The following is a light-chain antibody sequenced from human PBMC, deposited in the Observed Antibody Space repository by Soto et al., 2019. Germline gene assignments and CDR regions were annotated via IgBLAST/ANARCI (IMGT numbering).Light chain of an antibody. CDR3: QQSYSTLYT. J-gene: IGKJ2*01. V-gene: IGKV1-39*01. CDR1: QSISSY. Sequence: DLQMTQSPSSLSASVGDRVTITCRASQSISSYLNWYHQKPGKAPKLLIYGASSLQSGVPSRFSGSGSGTDFTLTISSLQPEDFATYYCQQSYSTLYTFGQGTKLEIK. CDR2: GAS.